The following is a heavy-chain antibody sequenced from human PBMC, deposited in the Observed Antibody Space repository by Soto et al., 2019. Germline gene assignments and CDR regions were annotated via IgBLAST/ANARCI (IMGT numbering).Heavy chain of an antibody. J-gene: IGHJ5*02. Sequence: QVQLQQWGAGLLKPSETLSLTCAVYGGSFNSYYWSWIRQPPGKGLEWIGEINYSGSTNYNPSLKSRVTISVDTSKNQFSLQLKSMTAADTAVYYCAKLSCTSSTCYFPGWFDPWGQGTLVTVSS. CDR1: GGSFNSYY. CDR3: AKLSCTSSTCYFPGWFDP. D-gene: IGHD2-2*01. CDR2: INYSGST. V-gene: IGHV4-34*01.